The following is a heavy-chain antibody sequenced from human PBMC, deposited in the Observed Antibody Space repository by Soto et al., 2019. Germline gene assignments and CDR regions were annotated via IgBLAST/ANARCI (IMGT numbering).Heavy chain of an antibody. Sequence: ASVKVSCKASGGTFSSYAISWVRQAPGQGLEWMGGIIPIFGTANYAQKFQGRVTITADESTSTAYMELSSLRSEDTAVYYCARDRTGYSSGWLFDPWGQGTLVTVSS. CDR1: GGTFSSYA. CDR2: IIPIFGTA. J-gene: IGHJ5*02. D-gene: IGHD6-19*01. V-gene: IGHV1-69*13. CDR3: ARDRTGYSSGWLFDP.